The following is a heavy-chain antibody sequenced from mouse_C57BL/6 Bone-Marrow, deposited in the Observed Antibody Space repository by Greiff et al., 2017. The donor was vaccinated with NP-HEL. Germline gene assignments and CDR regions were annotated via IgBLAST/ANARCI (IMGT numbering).Heavy chain of an antibody. CDR1: GFTFSDYY. J-gene: IGHJ4*01. V-gene: IGHV5-16*01. D-gene: IGHD1-1*01. CDR2: INYDGSST. Sequence: DVKLVESEGGLVQPGSSMKLSCTASGFTFSDYYMAWVRQVPEKGLEWVANINYDGSSTYYLDSLKSRFIISRDNAKNILYLQMSSLKSEDTATYYCARTDYGSSYAMDYWGQGTSVTVSS. CDR3: ARTDYGSSYAMDY.